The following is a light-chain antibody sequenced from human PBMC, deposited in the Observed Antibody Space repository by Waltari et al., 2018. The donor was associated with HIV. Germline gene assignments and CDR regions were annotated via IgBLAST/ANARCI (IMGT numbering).Light chain of an antibody. CDR2: EVN. CDR3: SSYAGSNIVL. CDR1: SADIGSYHY. Sequence: QSALTQPPSASGSPGQSVTISCTGTSADIGSYHYLSWYQQHPGKAAKLIIYEVNKRPSGVPYRFSGSKSGDTASLTVSGLQAEDEADYYCSSYAGSNIVLFGGGTKLTVL. J-gene: IGLJ2*01. V-gene: IGLV2-8*01.